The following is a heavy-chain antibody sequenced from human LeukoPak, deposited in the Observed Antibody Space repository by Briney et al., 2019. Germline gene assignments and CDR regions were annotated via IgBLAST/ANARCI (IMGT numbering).Heavy chain of an antibody. J-gene: IGHJ6*03. V-gene: IGHV4-38-2*01. Sequence: PPETLSVTCAVPGYPTSIGYYWGWFRKPPGKGPEWIGCIYHSGTTYYNPSLKSRVTISVDTSKNQFSLMISSVTAADTAVYYCARQGGSNSPYYYYYMDVWGKGTTVTVSS. CDR2: IYHSGTT. CDR3: ARQGGSNSPYYYYYMDV. CDR1: GYPTSIGYY. D-gene: IGHD6-13*01.